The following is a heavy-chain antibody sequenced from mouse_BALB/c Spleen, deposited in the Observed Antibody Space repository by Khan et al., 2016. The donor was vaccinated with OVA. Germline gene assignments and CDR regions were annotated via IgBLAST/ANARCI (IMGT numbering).Heavy chain of an antibody. CDR3: ARDGSRYNYAMDY. CDR2: TSYSGST. Sequence: EVQLQESGPGLVKPSQSLSLTCTVTGYSITSDYAWNWIRQFPGNKLEWMGYTSYSGSTNYNPSLKSRISITRDTSKNQFFLQLNSVTTEDTATYYCARDGSRYNYAMDYWGQGTSVTVSS. V-gene: IGHV3-2*02. J-gene: IGHJ4*01. CDR1: GYSITSDYA. D-gene: IGHD2-3*01.